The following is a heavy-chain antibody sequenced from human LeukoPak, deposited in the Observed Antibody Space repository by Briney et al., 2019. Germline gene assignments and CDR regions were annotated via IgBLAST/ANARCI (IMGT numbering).Heavy chain of an antibody. CDR2: ISYDGSNK. V-gene: IGHV3-30*04. D-gene: IGHD2-21*02. CDR1: GLTLSSYA. J-gene: IGHJ4*02. Sequence: GRSVSLLCAPSGLTLSSYAMHWARQAPGKGRECVAVISYDGSNKYYAESVKGRFTISRDNSKTTLYLQMNSLRAEDTAVYYCARDHCGGDCSYSYYFDYWGQGTLVTVSS. CDR3: ARDHCGGDCSYSYYFDY.